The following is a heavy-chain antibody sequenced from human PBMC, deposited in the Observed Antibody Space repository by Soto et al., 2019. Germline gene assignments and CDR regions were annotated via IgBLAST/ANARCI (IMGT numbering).Heavy chain of an antibody. CDR3: AHRVRRGVFGVVSSTAFYCVF. J-gene: IGHJ4*02. D-gene: IGHD3-3*01. Sequence: QITLNESGPTVVRPTETLTLTCRFSGFSLTTSGVGVGWIRQSPGKAPEWLALIYWDDDKRYSASLKSRLTLSKDTSKDRVVVTVSDLDPADTASYYCAHRVRRGVFGVVSSTAFYCVFWGQGTPVAVSS. V-gene: IGHV2-5*02. CDR2: IYWDDDK. CDR1: GFSLTTSGVG.